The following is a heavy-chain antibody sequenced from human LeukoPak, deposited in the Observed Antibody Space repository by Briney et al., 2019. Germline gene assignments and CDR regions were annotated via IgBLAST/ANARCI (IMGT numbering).Heavy chain of an antibody. J-gene: IGHJ4*02. CDR2: ISASNGDT. Sequence: ASVKVSCKASGYTCTNYGITWVRQAPGQGLEWMGWISASNGDTHYSEKFQDRITVTTDTSTSTAYMELRSLVSDDTAVYYCARGPRITMIVVAIGHYWGQGTLVTVSS. V-gene: IGHV1-18*01. D-gene: IGHD3-22*01. CDR1: GYTCTNYG. CDR3: ARGPRITMIVVAIGHY.